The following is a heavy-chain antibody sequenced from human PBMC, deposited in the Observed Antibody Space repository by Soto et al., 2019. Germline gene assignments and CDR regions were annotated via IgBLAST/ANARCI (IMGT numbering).Heavy chain of an antibody. V-gene: IGHV3-7*03. Sequence: EVQLVESGGGLVQPGGSLRLSCAASGFTFSNYWMSWVRQAPGKGLEWVANIKKDETEEYYVDSVKGRFTIPRDNAKNSLFLQMNSLRAEDTAVYYCAAYCSSISCTPFHGYSWGQGTLVTVSS. J-gene: IGHJ4*02. D-gene: IGHD2-2*01. CDR3: AAYCSSISCTPFHGYS. CDR1: GFTFSNYW. CDR2: IKKDETEE.